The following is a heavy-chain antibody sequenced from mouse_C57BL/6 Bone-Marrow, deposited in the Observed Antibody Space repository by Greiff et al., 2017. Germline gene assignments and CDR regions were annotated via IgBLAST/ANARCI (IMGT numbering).Heavy chain of an antibody. Sequence: EVMLVESGGGLVKPGGSLKLSCAASGFTFSSYAMSWVRQTPEKRLEWVATISDGGSYTYYPDNVKGRFTISRDNAKNNLYLQMSHLKSEDTAMYYCARDRAIVTPLFAYWGQGTLVTVSA. CDR1: GFTFSSYA. D-gene: IGHD2-5*01. CDR2: ISDGGSYT. J-gene: IGHJ3*01. CDR3: ARDRAIVTPLFAY. V-gene: IGHV5-4*01.